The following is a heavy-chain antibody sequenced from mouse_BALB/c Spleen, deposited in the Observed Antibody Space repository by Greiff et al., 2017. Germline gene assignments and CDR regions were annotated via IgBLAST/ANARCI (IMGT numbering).Heavy chain of an antibody. CDR3: TRSGLGRGYFDY. CDR1: GYTFTSYY. V-gene: IGHV1S81*02. CDR2: INPSNGGT. Sequence: VQLQQSGAELVKPGASVKLSCKASGYTFTSYYMYWVKQRPGQGLEWIGEINPSNGGTNFNEKFKSKATLTVDTSSSTAYMQLSSLTSEDSAVYYCTRSGLGRGYFDYWGQGTTLTVSS. D-gene: IGHD4-1*01. J-gene: IGHJ2*01.